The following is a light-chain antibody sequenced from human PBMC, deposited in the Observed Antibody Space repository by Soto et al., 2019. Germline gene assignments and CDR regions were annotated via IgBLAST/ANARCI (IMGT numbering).Light chain of an antibody. Sequence: ELVWTQSPGPLSLSPGARANLSCRASQSVSSSYLAWSPQKPGQAPRLLIYGASSRATGIPDRFSGSGSGTDFNLTINRLETEDFATYDCQQLRMYPSTFGGGTKVDIK. CDR2: GAS. V-gene: IGKV3-20*01. CDR3: QQLRMYPST. J-gene: IGKJ4*01. CDR1: QSVSSSY.